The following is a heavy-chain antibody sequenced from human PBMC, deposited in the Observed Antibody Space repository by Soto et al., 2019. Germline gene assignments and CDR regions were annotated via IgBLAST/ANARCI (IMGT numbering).Heavy chain of an antibody. D-gene: IGHD1-20*01. CDR3: AKDGITGTYTWNTPRVYYFDY. J-gene: IGHJ4*02. CDR2: ISGSGGST. Sequence: PGGSLRLSCAASGFTFSSYAMSWVRQAPGKGLEWVSAISGSGGSTYYADSVKGRFTISRDNSKNTLYLQMNSLRAEDTAVYYCAKDGITGTYTWNTPRVYYFDYWGQGTLVTVSS. CDR1: GFTFSSYA. V-gene: IGHV3-23*01.